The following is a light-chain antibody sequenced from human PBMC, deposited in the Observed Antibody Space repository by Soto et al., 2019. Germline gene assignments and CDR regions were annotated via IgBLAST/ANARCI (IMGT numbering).Light chain of an antibody. Sequence: QSVLTQPASVSGSPGQSITISCTGTNSDVGGYDYVSWYQQHPDKAPKFMIYEVTNRPSGVSHRFSGSKSGNTVSLTISGLQAEDEADYYCSSYTTTSTYVFGTGTKVTVL. CDR3: SSYTTTSTYV. J-gene: IGLJ1*01. V-gene: IGLV2-14*01. CDR2: EVT. CDR1: NSDVGGYDY.